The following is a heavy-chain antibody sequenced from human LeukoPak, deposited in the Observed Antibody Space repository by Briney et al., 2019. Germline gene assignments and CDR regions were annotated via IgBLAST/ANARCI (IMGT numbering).Heavy chain of an antibody. CDR2: IYTSGST. CDR3: ARDQGYGDYDLDY. J-gene: IGHJ4*02. D-gene: IGHD4-17*01. CDR1: GGSISSGSYY. V-gene: IGHV4-61*02. Sequence: SQTLSLTCTVSGGSISSGSYYWSWVRQPAGTGLEWIGRIYTSGSTNYNPSLKSRVTISVDTSKNQFSLKLSSVTAADTAVYYCARDQGYGDYDLDYWGQGTLVTVSS.